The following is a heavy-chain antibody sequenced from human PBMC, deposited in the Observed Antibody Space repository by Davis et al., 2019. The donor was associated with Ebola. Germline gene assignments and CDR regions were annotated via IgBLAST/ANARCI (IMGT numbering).Heavy chain of an antibody. CDR3: ARAGFGEIDFDY. V-gene: IGHV3-13*01. CDR2: IGTAGDT. J-gene: IGHJ4*02. D-gene: IGHD3-10*01. Sequence: PGGSLRLSCAASGFTFSSYDMHWVRQATGNGLEWVSAIGTAGDTYYPGSVKGRFTIYREKAKNSLYLQMNSLRGEDTAVYYCARAGFGEIDFDYWGQGTLVTVSS. CDR1: GFTFSSYD.